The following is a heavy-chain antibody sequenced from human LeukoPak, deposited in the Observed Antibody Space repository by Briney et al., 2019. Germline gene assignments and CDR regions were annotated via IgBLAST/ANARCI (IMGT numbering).Heavy chain of an antibody. CDR1: GFTFSSYG. Sequence: PGGSLRLSCAASGFTFSSYGMQWVRQAAGKGLEWVAVISHDGTVQHYAASVKGRFTISRDNSDNTLYLQMNSLRDEDTAMYYCAKEGTAMASSYFDYWGQGTLITVSS. CDR2: ISHDGTVQ. D-gene: IGHD5-18*01. CDR3: AKEGTAMASSYFDY. V-gene: IGHV3-30*18. J-gene: IGHJ4*02.